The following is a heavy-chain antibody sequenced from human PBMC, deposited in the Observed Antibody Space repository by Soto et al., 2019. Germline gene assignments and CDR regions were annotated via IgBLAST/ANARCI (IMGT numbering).Heavy chain of an antibody. CDR2: MNPNSGNT. J-gene: IGHJ3*02. CDR3: ARVSSGYCSGGSCYRSDAFDI. CDR1: GYTFTRYD. D-gene: IGHD2-15*01. Sequence: QVQLVQSGAEVKKPGASVKVSCKASGYTFTRYDINWVRQATGQGLEWMGWMNPNSGNTGYAQKYQGRVTMTRNTYIRTAYMELSSLRSEDTAVYYCARVSSGYCSGGSCYRSDAFDIWGQGTMVTVSS. V-gene: IGHV1-8*01.